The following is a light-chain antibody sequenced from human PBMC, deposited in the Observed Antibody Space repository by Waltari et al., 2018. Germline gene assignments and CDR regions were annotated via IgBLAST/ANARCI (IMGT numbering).Light chain of an antibody. J-gene: IGLJ1*01. CDR1: SSDAGGYNY. CDR2: EVS. V-gene: IGLV2-14*01. Sequence: QSALTQPASVSGSPGQSITIPCTGTSSDAGGYNYVSWYQQHPGKAPKLMIYEVSNRPSGVSNRFSGSKSGNTASLTISGLQAEDEADYYCSSYTSSSTLEVFGTGTKVTVL. CDR3: SSYTSSSTLEV.